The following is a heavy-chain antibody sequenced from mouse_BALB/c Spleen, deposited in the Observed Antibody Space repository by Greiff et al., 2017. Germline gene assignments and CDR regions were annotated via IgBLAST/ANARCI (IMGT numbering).Heavy chain of an antibody. CDR3: ARNPYGYDGAMDY. J-gene: IGHJ4*01. Sequence: QVQLQQSGPGLVQPSQSLSITCTVSGFSLTSYGVHWVRQSPGKGLEWLGVIWSGGSTDYNAAFISRLSISKDNSKSQVFFKMNSLQANDTAIYYCARNPYGYDGAMDYWGQGTSVTVSS. CDR1: GFSLTSYG. CDR2: IWSGGST. D-gene: IGHD2-2*01. V-gene: IGHV2-2*02.